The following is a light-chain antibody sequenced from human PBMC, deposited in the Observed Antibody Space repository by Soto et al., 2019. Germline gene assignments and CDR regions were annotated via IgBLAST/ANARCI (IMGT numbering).Light chain of an antibody. Sequence: VLTQSPGTLSLSPGERATLSCRASQTVSSNYLAWYQQKPGQAPRLLIYGASSRATGIPDRFSGSGSGTDFILTISRLEPEDFAVYYCQQYGSSVSYTFGQGTKLEIK. CDR3: QQYGSSVSYT. J-gene: IGKJ2*01. CDR2: GAS. CDR1: QTVSSNY. V-gene: IGKV3-20*01.